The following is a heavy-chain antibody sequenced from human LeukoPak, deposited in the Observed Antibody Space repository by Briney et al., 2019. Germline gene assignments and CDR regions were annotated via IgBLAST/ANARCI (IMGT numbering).Heavy chain of an antibody. CDR2: INPNSGGT. D-gene: IGHD2-15*01. CDR3: ARAWGYCSGGSCYSDY. J-gene: IGHJ4*02. Sequence: GASVKVSCKASGYTFTSYYMHWVRQAPGQGLEWMGRINPNSGGTNYAQKFQGRVTMTRDTSISTACMELSRLRSDDTAVYYCARAWGYCSGGSCYSDYWGQGTLITVS. CDR1: GYTFTSYY. V-gene: IGHV1-2*06.